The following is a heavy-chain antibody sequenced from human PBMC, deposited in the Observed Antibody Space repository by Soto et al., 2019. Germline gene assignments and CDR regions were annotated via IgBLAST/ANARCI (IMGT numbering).Heavy chain of an antibody. CDR2: ISYDGSNK. D-gene: IGHD1-26*01. V-gene: IGHV3-30*03. Sequence: QVQLVESGGGVVQPGRSLRLSCAASGFTFSHYGIHWVRQAPGKALEWLAVISYDGSNKHYADSVKGRFTVSRDNSKNTLYLKMNSLRAEDTAVYFCARYSGKYQGPIDYWGQGTLVTVSS. CDR1: GFTFSHYG. CDR3: ARYSGKYQGPIDY. J-gene: IGHJ4*02.